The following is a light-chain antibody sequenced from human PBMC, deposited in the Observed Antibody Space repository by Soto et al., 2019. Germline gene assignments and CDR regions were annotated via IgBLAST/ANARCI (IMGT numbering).Light chain of an antibody. Sequence: QSALTHPASVSGSPGQSITISCTGTSSDVGGYNYVSWYQQHPGKAPKLMIYEVSNRPSGVSNRFSCSKSGNTASLTISGLQAEEQADSYCTSYTSTITYVFGSGTKVTV. CDR3: TSYTSTITYV. V-gene: IGLV2-14*01. CDR1: SSDVGGYNY. CDR2: EVS. J-gene: IGLJ1*01.